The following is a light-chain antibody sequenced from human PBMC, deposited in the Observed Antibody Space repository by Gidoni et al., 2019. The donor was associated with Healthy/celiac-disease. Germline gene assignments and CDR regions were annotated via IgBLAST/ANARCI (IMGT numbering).Light chain of an antibody. CDR3: QQYDNLPPF. J-gene: IGKJ4*01. V-gene: IGKV1-33*01. CDR2: DAS. CDR1: QDISNY. Sequence: DIQMTQSPSSLSASVGDRVTITCQASQDISNYLNWYQQKPGKAPKLLIYDASNLEIGVPSRFSGSGSGTDFTFTISSLQPEDIATYYCQQYDNLPPFFGGXTKVEIK.